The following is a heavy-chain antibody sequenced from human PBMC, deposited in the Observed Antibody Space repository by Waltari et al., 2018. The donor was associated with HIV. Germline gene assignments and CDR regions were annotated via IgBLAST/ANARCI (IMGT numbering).Heavy chain of an antibody. D-gene: IGHD6-6*01. CDR3: ARYSTSSGAQWFDP. CDR2: IYYSGST. J-gene: IGHJ5*02. Sequence: QVQLQESGPGLVKPSETLSLTCTVSGGSISNYFWSWIRQPPGKGLEWIGYIYYSGSTDYNPSLKNRVTFSVDTSKNQFSLRLSSVTAADTAVYYCARYSTSSGAQWFDPWGQGTLVTVSS. CDR1: GGSISNYF. V-gene: IGHV4-59*01.